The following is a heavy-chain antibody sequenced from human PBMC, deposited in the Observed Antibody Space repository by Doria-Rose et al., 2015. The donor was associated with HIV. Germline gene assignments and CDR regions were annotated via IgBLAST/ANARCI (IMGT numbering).Heavy chain of an antibody. J-gene: IGHJ4*02. Sequence: SGPVLVKPTETLTLTCTVSGVSLSSPGMGVSWIRQPPGKALEWLANIFSDDERSYKTSLKSRLTISRGTSKSQMLLTMTDMDPVDTATYYCARIKSSRWYHKYYFDFWGQGTLVIVPA. CDR2: IFSDDER. CDR3: ARIKSSRWYHKYYFDF. CDR1: GVSLSSPGMG. D-gene: IGHD6-13*01. V-gene: IGHV2-26*01.